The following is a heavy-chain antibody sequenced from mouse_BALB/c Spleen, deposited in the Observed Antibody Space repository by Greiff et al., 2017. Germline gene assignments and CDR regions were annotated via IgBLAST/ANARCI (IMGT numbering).Heavy chain of an antibody. CDR3: ARQGYDYDEGGYYAMDY. CDR2: IHYSGST. Sequence: EVKLQESGPDLVKPSQSLSLTCTVTGYSITSGYSWHWIRQFPGNKLEWMGYIHYSGSTNYNPSLKSRISITRDTSKNQFFLQLNSVTTEDTATYYCARQGYDYDEGGYYAMDYWGQGTSVTVSS. CDR1: GYSITSGYS. D-gene: IGHD2-4*01. J-gene: IGHJ4*01. V-gene: IGHV3-1*02.